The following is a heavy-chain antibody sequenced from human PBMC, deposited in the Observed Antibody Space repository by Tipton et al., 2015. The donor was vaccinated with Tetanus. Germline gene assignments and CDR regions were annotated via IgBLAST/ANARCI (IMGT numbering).Heavy chain of an antibody. V-gene: IGHV4-59*02. CDR3: ATMTPVDWYFDL. J-gene: IGHJ2*01. D-gene: IGHD4-23*01. Sequence: LACTVSGDSVSGYYWSWIRQPPGKGLEWVGYVYYTGDTNYNPSLKSRVTISMDRSENQISLKMTSVTAADTAVYYCATMTPVDWYFDLWGRGTLVTVSS. CDR2: VYYTGDT. CDR1: GDSVSGYY.